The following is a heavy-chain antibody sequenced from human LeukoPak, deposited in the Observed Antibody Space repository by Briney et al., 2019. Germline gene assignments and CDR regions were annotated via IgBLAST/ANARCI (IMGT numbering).Heavy chain of an antibody. CDR1: GFTFSSYA. Sequence: GGSLRLSCAASGFTFSSYAMSWVRQAPGKGLEWVSSISGSGGSTYYADSVKGRFTISRDNSKNTLYLQMNSLRAEDTALYYCAKDNAYYYHSSGFYSYYFDYWGQGTLVTVSS. CDR3: AKDNAYYYHSSGFYSYYFDY. CDR2: ISGSGGST. J-gene: IGHJ4*02. V-gene: IGHV3-23*01. D-gene: IGHD3-22*01.